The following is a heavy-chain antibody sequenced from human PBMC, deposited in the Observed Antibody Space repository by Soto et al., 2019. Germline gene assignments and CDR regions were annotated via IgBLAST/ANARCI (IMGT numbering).Heavy chain of an antibody. CDR1: GGSISSSSYY. CDR2: IYYSGST. Sequence: PSETLSLTCTVSGGSISSSSYYWGWVRQPPGKGLEWIGYIYYSGSTNYNPSLKSRVTISVDTSKNQFSLKLSSVTAADTAVYYCARDRGYSYDYWGQGTLVTVSS. V-gene: IGHV4-61*01. J-gene: IGHJ4*02. CDR3: ARDRGYSYDY. D-gene: IGHD5-18*01.